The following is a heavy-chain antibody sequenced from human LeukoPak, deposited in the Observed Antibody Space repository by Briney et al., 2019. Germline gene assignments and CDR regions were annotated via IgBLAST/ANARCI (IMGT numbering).Heavy chain of an antibody. V-gene: IGHV5-51*01. CDR2: IYPGDSDT. D-gene: IGHD6-6*01. CDR3: ARQGSSSYVHPENYYYMDV. CDR1: GYSFTSYW. J-gene: IGHJ6*03. Sequence: GESLKISCKGSGYSFTSYWIGWVRQMPGKGLEWMGIIYPGDSDTRYSPSFQGQVTISADKSISTAYLQWSSLKASDTAMYYCARQGSSSYVHPENYYYMDVWGKGTTVTVSS.